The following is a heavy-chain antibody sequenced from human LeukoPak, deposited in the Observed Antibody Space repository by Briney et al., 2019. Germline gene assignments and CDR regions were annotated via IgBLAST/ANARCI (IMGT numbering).Heavy chain of an antibody. CDR2: ISGSGGST. Sequence: GGSLRLSCAASGFTFSSYAMSWVRQAPGKGLEWVSAISGSGGSTYYADSVKGRFTISRDNSKNTLYLQMNSLRAEDTAVYYCAKDKPVGYCSSTSCYIDYWGQGTLVTVSS. J-gene: IGHJ4*02. CDR1: GFTFSSYA. D-gene: IGHD2-2*02. V-gene: IGHV3-23*01. CDR3: AKDKPVGYCSSTSCYIDY.